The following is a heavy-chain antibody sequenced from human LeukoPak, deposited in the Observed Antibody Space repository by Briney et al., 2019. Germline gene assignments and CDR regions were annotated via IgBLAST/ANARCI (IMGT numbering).Heavy chain of an antibody. D-gene: IGHD3-10*01. J-gene: IGHJ5*02. CDR2: IYTSGST. Sequence: KPSETLSLTCIVSGGSISSYYWSWIRQPAGKGLEWIGRIYTSGSTNYNPSLKSRVTMSVDTSKNQFSLKLSSVTAADTAVYYCARGLGSWFGELGDWFDPWGQGTLVTVSS. CDR3: ARGLGSWFGELGDWFDP. V-gene: IGHV4-4*07. CDR1: GGSISSYY.